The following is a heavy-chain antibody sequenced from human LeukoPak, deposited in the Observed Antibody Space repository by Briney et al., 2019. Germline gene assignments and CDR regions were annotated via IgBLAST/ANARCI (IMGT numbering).Heavy chain of an antibody. CDR3: ARVGYSDYHFRDY. D-gene: IGHD4-11*01. J-gene: IGHJ4*02. V-gene: IGHV3-53*01. CDR1: GFTVSSNY. Sequence: GGSLRLSCAASGFTVSSNYMSWVRQAPGKGLEWVSVIYSGGSTYYADSVKSRFTISRDNSKNTLYLQMNSLRAEDTAVYYCARVGYSDYHFRDYWGQGTLVTVSS. CDR2: IYSGGST.